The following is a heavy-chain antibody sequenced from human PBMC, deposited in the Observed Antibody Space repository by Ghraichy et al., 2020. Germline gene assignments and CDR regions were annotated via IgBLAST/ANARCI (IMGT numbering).Heavy chain of an antibody. D-gene: IGHD1-1*01. Sequence: GESLNISCAASGFTFSNYWMHWVRQAPGKGLVWVSRLNSDGSNTNYASSVKGRFTISRDNTKNTLYLQMNSLTAEDTAVYYCTRDGTFTATTETSFDLWGGGTLVTVSS. CDR2: LNSDGSNT. CDR3: TRDGTFTATTETSFDL. V-gene: IGHV3-74*01. J-gene: IGHJ5*02. CDR1: GFTFSNYW.